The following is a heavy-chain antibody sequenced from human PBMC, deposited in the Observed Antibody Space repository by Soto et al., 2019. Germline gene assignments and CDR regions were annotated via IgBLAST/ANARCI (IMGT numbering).Heavy chain of an antibody. V-gene: IGHV2-70*04. Sequence: SGATLVNPTQTLTLTCTFSGFSLSTSGMRVSWIRQPPGKALEWLARIDWDDDKFYSTSLKTRLTISKDTSKNQVVLTMTNMDPVDTATYYCARTPPPNYYDSSGYPNWYFDLWGRGTLVTVSS. J-gene: IGHJ2*01. CDR1: GFSLSTSGMR. CDR2: IDWDDDK. D-gene: IGHD3-22*01. CDR3: ARTPPPNYYDSSGYPNWYFDL.